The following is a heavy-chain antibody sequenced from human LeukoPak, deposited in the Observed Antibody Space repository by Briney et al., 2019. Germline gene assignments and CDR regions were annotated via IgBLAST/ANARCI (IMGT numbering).Heavy chain of an antibody. V-gene: IGHV4-34*01. D-gene: IGHD3-10*01. CDR1: AGSFSGYY. CDR2: INHSGST. J-gene: IGHJ4*02. Sequence: SETLSLTCAVYAGSFSGYYWSWIRQPPGKGLEWIGEINHSGSTNYNPSLKSRVTISVDTSKNQFSLKLSSVTAADTAVYYCARKNDGSGSYHRSYNYWGQGTLVTVSS. CDR3: ARKNDGSGSYHRSYNY.